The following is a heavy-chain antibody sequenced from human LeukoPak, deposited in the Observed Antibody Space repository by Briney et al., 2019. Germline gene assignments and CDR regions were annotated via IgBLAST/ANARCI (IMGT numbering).Heavy chain of an antibody. CDR2: INHSGNT. CDR3: ARQRVSPRSDFDY. D-gene: IGHD3-3*01. J-gene: IGHJ4*02. V-gene: IGHV4-34*01. CDR1: GGSFSGYY. Sequence: SETLSLTCAVYGGSFSGYYWSWIRQPPPQGLEWMWEINHSGNTNYNPSLKSRVTISLYTSKNKFSLKLSSVTAADRALYYCARQRVSPRSDFDYWGQGTLVTVSS.